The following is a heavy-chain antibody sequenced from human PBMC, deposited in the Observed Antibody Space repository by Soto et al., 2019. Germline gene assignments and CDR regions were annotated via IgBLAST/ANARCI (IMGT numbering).Heavy chain of an antibody. D-gene: IGHD3-3*01. CDR3: AKDPATYDFWSGCPKLGDDY. J-gene: IGHJ4*02. Sequence: QVQLVESGGGVVQPGRSLRLSCAASGFTFSSYGMHWVRQAPGKGLEWVAVISYDGSNKYYADSVKGRFTISRDNSKNTLYLQMNSLRAEDTAVYYCAKDPATYDFWSGCPKLGDDYWGQGTLVTVSS. V-gene: IGHV3-30*18. CDR1: GFTFSSYG. CDR2: ISYDGSNK.